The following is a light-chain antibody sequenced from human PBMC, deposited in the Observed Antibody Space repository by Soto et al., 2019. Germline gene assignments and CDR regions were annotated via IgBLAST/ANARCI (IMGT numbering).Light chain of an antibody. CDR3: QQANSCPIT. CDR1: QDISSW. CDR2: AAS. Sequence: DIQMTQSPSSVSASAGDRVTITCRASQDISSWLAWYQQKPGKAPKLLIYAASSLQSGVPSRFSGSGSGTDFTLTISSLQPEDFATYYCQQANSCPITFGQGTRLEIK. J-gene: IGKJ5*01. V-gene: IGKV1-12*01.